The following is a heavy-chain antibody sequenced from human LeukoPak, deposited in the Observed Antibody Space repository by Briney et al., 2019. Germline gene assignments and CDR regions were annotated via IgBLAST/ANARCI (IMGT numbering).Heavy chain of an antibody. D-gene: IGHD6-19*01. J-gene: IGHJ4*02. CDR1: GGTFSSYA. Sequence: GASVKVSCKASGGTFSSYAISWVRQAPGQGLEWMGGIIPIFGTANYAQKFQGRVTITADRSTSTAYMELSSLRSEDTAVYYCARDSDGWYWAFDFWGQGTPVTVSS. CDR2: IIPIFGTA. V-gene: IGHV1-69*06. CDR3: ARDSDGWYWAFDF.